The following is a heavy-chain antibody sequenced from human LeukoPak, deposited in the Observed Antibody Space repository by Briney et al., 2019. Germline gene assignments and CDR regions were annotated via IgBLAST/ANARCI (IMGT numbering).Heavy chain of an antibody. V-gene: IGHV1-2*02. D-gene: IGHD3-10*01. CDR2: INPNSGGT. CDR1: GYTFTGYY. Sequence: ASVKVSCKASGYTFTGYYMHWVRQAPGQGLEWMGWINPNSGGTNYAQKFQGRVTMTRDTSISTAYMELSRLRSDDTAVYYCARVYGSGAAYYFDYWGQGTLVTVSS. J-gene: IGHJ4*02. CDR3: ARVYGSGAAYYFDY.